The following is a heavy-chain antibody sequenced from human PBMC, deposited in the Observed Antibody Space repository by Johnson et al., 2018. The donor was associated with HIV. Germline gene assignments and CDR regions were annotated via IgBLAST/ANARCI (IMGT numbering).Heavy chain of an antibody. D-gene: IGHD3-22*01. Sequence: VQLVESGGGLVQPGGSLRLSCAASGFTFSAYWMTWVRQAPGKGLEWVAKIKQDGREKYYVDSVKGRFTISRDNSKNTLYLQMNSLRAEDTAVYYCARADYYDSSGYFAGDAFDIWGQGTMVTVSS. CDR2: IKQDGREK. J-gene: IGHJ3*02. CDR1: GFTFSAYW. CDR3: ARADYYDSSGYFAGDAFDI. V-gene: IGHV3-7*03.